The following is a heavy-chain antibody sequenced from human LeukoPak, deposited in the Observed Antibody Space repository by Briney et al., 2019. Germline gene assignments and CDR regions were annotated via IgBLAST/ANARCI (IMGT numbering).Heavy chain of an antibody. V-gene: IGHV3-30*02. CDR1: GFTFSSYW. D-gene: IGHD3-10*01. J-gene: IGHJ4*02. Sequence: GGSLRLSCAASGFTFSSYWMSWVRQAPGKGLEWVAFIRYDGSNKYYADSVKGRFTISRDNSKNTLYLQMNSLRAEDTAVYYCAKDHYGSGSYYRFVAYYFDYWGQGTLVTVSS. CDR2: IRYDGSNK. CDR3: AKDHYGSGSYYRFVAYYFDY.